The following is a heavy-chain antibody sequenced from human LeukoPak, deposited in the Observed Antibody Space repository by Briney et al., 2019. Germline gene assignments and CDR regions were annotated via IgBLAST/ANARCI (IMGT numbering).Heavy chain of an antibody. CDR3: ATAPYYDILTGYFVD. CDR1: GGSISSHY. J-gene: IGHJ4*02. Sequence: SETLSLTCTVSGGSISSHYWGWIRQPPGKGLEWIGSIYYSGSTYYNPSLKSRVTISVDTSKNQFSLKLSSVTAADTAVYYCATAPYYDILTGYFVDWGQGTLVTVSS. V-gene: IGHV4-39*01. CDR2: IYYSGST. D-gene: IGHD3-9*01.